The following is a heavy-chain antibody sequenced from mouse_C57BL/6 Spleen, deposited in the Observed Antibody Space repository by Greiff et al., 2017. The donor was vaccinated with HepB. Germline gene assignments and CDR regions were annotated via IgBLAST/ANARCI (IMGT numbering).Heavy chain of an antibody. CDR3: IGGRFAY. CDR1: GFTFSNYW. CDR2: IRLKTDNNAT. Sequence: EVKLMESGGGLVQPGGSMKLSCVASGFTFSNYWMNWVRQSPEKGLEWVAQIRLKTDNNATDYAESVKGRFTISRDDSKSSVYLQMNNLRAEDTGIYYCIGGRFAYWGQGTLVTVSA. J-gene: IGHJ3*01. V-gene: IGHV6-3*01.